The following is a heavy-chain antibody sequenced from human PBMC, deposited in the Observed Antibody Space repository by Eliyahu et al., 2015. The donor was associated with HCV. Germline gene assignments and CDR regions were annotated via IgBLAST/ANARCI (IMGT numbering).Heavy chain of an antibody. CDR2: ITSKTNGGAT. D-gene: IGHD3-22*01. CDR3: TTHYYDRSGYWNYFDC. Sequence: EVQLVESGGGLVKSGGPLRLSCAASGLSXSNAWRSWVRQAPGKGLEWVGRITSKTNGGATEYAAPVKGRFTVSRDDSKDTLYLQMNSLKTEDTAVYYCTTHYYDRSGYWNYFDCWGQGALVTVSS. CDR1: GLSXSNAW. J-gene: IGHJ4*02. V-gene: IGHV3-15*01.